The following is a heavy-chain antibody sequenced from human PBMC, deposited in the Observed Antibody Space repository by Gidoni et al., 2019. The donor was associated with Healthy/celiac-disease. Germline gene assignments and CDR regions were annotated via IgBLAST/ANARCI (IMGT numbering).Heavy chain of an antibody. V-gene: IGHV4-59*01. CDR3: ARVVRLGELSLANWYFDL. D-gene: IGHD3-16*02. J-gene: IGHJ2*01. Sequence: QVQLQESGPGLVKPSATLSLSCTGSGGSLSISYWSCIRQPPGKGLEWIGYIYYSGSTSYNPSLKSRVTISVDTSKNQFSLKLSSVTAADTAVYYCARVVRLGELSLANWYFDLWGRGTLVTVSS. CDR1: GGSLSISY. CDR2: IYYSGST.